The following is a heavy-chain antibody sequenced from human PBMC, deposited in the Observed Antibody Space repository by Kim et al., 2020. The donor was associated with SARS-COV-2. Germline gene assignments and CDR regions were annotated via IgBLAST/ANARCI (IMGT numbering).Heavy chain of an antibody. Sequence: SETLSLTCTVSGGSISSGGYYWSWIRQHPGKGLEWIGYIYYSGSTYYNPSLKSRVTISVDTSKNQFSLKLSSVTAADTAVYYCAREVRDSGYDYYFDYWGQGTLVTVSS. CDR1: GGSISSGGYY. D-gene: IGHD5-12*01. CDR2: IYYSGST. CDR3: AREVRDSGYDYYFDY. J-gene: IGHJ4*02. V-gene: IGHV4-31*03.